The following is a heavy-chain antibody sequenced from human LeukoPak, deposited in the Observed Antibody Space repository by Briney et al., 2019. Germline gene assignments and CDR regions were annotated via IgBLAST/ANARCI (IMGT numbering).Heavy chain of an antibody. CDR2: IYYSGST. CDR3: ARSSGSEWELSGYFDC. V-gene: IGHV4-39*07. J-gene: IGHJ4*02. CDR1: GGSISSSSYY. D-gene: IGHD1-26*01. Sequence: SETLSLTCTVSGGSISSSSYYWGWIRQPPGKGLEWIGSIYYSGSTYYNPSLKSRVTISVDTSKNQFSLKLGSVTAADTAVYYCARSSGSEWELSGYFDCWGQGTLVTVSS.